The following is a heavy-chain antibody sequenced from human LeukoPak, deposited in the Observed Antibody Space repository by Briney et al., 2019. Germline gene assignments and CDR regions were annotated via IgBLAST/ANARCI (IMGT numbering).Heavy chain of an antibody. D-gene: IGHD5-12*01. Sequence: GGSLRLSCAASGFTVSSNYMSWVRQAPGKGLEWVSVIYSGGSTFYADSVKGRFTISRDDSKNTLYLQMNSLRAEDTAVYYCARDNSGYGFFDYWGQGTLVTVSS. V-gene: IGHV3-53*01. CDR3: ARDNSGYGFFDY. CDR2: IYSGGST. J-gene: IGHJ4*02. CDR1: GFTVSSNY.